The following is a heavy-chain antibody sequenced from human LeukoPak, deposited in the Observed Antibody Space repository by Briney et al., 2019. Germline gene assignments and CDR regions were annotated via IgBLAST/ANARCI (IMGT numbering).Heavy chain of an antibody. CDR3: ARYSSSWSTLDY. J-gene: IGHJ4*02. CDR1: GGSIGSGGYS. Sequence: PSQTLSLTCAVSGGSIGSGGYSWSWIRQPPGKGLEWIGYIYHSGSTYYNPSLKSRVTISVDRSKNQFSLKLSSVTAADTAVYYCARYSSSWSTLDYWGQGTLVTVSS. CDR2: IYHSGST. V-gene: IGHV4-30-2*01. D-gene: IGHD6-13*01.